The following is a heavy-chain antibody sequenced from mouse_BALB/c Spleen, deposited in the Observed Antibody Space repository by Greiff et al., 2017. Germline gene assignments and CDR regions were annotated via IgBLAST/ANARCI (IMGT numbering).Heavy chain of an antibody. Sequence: QLVESGGGLVQPKGSLKLSCAASGFTFNTYAMNWVRQAPGKGLEWVARIRSKSNNYATYYADSVKDRFTISRDDSQSMLYLQMNNLKTEDTAMYYCVRQDYDGPWFAYWGQGTLVTVSA. J-gene: IGHJ3*01. V-gene: IGHV10-1*02. CDR2: IRSKSNNYAT. D-gene: IGHD2-4*01. CDR1: GFTFNTYA. CDR3: VRQDYDGPWFAY.